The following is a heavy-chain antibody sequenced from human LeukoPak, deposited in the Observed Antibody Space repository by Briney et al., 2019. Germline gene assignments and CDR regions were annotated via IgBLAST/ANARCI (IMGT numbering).Heavy chain of an antibody. V-gene: IGHV3-21*01. Sequence: SGGSLRLSCAASGFTFSSYSMNWVRQAPGKGLEWVSSISSSSSYIYYADSVKGRFTISRDNAKNSLYLQMNSLRAEDTAVYYCAKFGVGLGYWGQGTLVAVSS. CDR2: ISSSSSYI. J-gene: IGHJ4*02. D-gene: IGHD3-3*01. CDR1: GFTFSSYS. CDR3: AKFGVGLGY.